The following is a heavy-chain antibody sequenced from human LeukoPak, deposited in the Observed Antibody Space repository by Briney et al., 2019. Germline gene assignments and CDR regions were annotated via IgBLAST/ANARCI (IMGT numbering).Heavy chain of an antibody. D-gene: IGHD5-12*01. J-gene: IGHJ3*02. CDR1: GGSVSSGSYY. Sequence: PSETLSLTCTVSGGSVSSGSYYWSWIRQPPGKGLEWIGYIYYSGSTNYNPSLKSRVTISVDTSKNQFSPKLSSVTAADTAVYYCARANIVATIGAFDIWGQGTMVTVSS. CDR3: ARANIVATIGAFDI. V-gene: IGHV4-61*01. CDR2: IYYSGST.